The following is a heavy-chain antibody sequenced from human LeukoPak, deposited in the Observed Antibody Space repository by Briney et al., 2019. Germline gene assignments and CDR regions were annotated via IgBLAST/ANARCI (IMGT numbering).Heavy chain of an antibody. CDR1: GGTFSSYA. CDR2: INPSGGST. CDR3: ARGERDYDILPWDY. D-gene: IGHD3-9*01. J-gene: IGHJ4*02. Sequence: ASVKVSCKASGGTFSSYAISWVRQAPGQGLEWMGIINPSGGSTSYAQKFQGRVTMTRDTSTSTVYMELSSLRSEDTAVYYCARGERDYDILPWDYWGQGTLVTVSS. V-gene: IGHV1-46*01.